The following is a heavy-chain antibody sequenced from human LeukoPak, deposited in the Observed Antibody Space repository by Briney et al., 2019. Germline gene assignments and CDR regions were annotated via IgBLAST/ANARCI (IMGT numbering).Heavy chain of an antibody. D-gene: IGHD3-22*01. V-gene: IGHV3-74*01. J-gene: IGHJ4*02. Sequence: GGSLRLSCAASGFTFSSYWMHWVRQAPGKGLVWVSRINSDGSSTSYADSVKGRFTISRDNSKNTVYLQMNSLRAEDTAMYYCAKDGDDCIENWGQGTLVTVSS. CDR1: GFTFSSYW. CDR3: AKDGDDCIEN. CDR2: INSDGSST.